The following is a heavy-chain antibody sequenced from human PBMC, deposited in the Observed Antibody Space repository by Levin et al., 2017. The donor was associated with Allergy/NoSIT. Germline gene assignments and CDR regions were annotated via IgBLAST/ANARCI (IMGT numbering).Heavy chain of an antibody. CDR3: ARGLYDTSYYTIGA. J-gene: IGHJ5*02. CDR2: INGDGSNT. CDR1: GFTFSNYW. Sequence: PGGSLRLSCAASGFTFSNYWMHWVRQAPGKGLVWVSRINGDGSNTNYADSVKGRFTISRDSAKSTLYLQMSSLRAEDTAVYYCARGLYDTSYYTIGAWGQGTLVTVSS. D-gene: IGHD3/OR15-3a*01. V-gene: IGHV3-74*01.